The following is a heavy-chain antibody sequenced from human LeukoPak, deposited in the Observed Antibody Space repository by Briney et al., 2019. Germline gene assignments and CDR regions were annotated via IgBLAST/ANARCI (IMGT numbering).Heavy chain of an antibody. D-gene: IGHD3-3*01. CDR3: ATGTGEWLFIMDY. J-gene: IGHJ4*02. Sequence: AAVKVSCKVSGYTLTELSMHWVRQAPGKGLEWMGGFDPEDGEAIYAQKFQGRVTMTEDTSTDTAYMELSSLRSEDTAVYYCATGTGEWLFIMDYWGQGTLVTVSS. CDR1: GYTLTELS. CDR2: FDPEDGEA. V-gene: IGHV1-24*01.